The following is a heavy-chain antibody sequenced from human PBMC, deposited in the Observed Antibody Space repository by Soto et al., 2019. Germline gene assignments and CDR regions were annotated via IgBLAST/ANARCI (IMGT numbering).Heavy chain of an antibody. J-gene: IGHJ6*03. Sequence: PSQTLSLTCAISGDSVSSNSAAWNWIRLSPSRGLEWLARTYYGSRWYNDYAVSVRSRITVNVDTSKNQFSLQLTSVTPEDTAVYYCAGTTSHQWYYMDVWGKGTTVTVSS. CDR1: GDSVSSNSAA. V-gene: IGHV6-1*01. CDR3: AGTTSHQWYYMDV. D-gene: IGHD1-7*01. CDR2: TYYGSRWYN.